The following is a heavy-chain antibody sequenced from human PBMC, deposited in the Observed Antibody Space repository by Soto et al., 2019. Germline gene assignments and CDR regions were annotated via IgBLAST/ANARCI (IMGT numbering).Heavy chain of an antibody. CDR1: GGTFSSYA. CDR2: IIPIFGTA. CDR3: AKDRGITMIVVVITD. D-gene: IGHD3-22*01. V-gene: IGHV1-69*06. Sequence: SVTVSCKASGGTFSSYAISWVRQAPGQGLEWMGGIIPIFGTANYAQKFQGRVTITADNSKNTLYLQMNSLRAEDTAVYYCAKDRGITMIVVVITDWGQGTLVTVSS. J-gene: IGHJ4*02.